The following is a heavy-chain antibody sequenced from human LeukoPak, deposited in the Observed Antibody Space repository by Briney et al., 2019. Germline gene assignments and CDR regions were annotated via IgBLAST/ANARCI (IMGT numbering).Heavy chain of an antibody. CDR2: ISSSSSYI. V-gene: IGHV3-21*01. CDR3: ARGDWGDYWYFDL. D-gene: IGHD2-21*02. CDR1: AFTFSSYS. Sequence: GGSLRLSCAASAFTFSSYSMNWVRQAPGKGLEWVSSISSSSSYIYYADSVKGRFTISRDNAKNSLYLQMNSLRAEDTAVYYCARGDWGDYWYFDLWGRGTLVTVSS. J-gene: IGHJ2*01.